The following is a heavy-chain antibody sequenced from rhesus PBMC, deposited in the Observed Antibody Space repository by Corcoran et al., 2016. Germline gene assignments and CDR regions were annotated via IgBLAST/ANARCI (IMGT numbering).Heavy chain of an antibody. D-gene: IGHD4-35*01. CDR1: GFTFSSYG. CDR3: AKDEDYGNLLY. J-gene: IGHJ4*01. CDR2: INSGGDST. V-gene: IGHV3S5*01. Sequence: EVQLVETGGGLVQPGGSLKLSCAASGFTFSSYGMSWVRQAPGKGLEWVSAINSGGDSTYYADSVKGRFTISRDNSKNTLSLHMNSLRAEDTAVYYCAKDEDYGNLLYWGQGVLVTISS.